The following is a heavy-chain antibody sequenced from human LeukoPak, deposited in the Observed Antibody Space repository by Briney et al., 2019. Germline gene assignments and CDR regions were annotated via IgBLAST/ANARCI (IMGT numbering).Heavy chain of an antibody. D-gene: IGHD2-21*01. CDR2: IYHSGST. CDR1: GYSISSGYY. Sequence: SETLSLTCAVSGYSISSGYYWGWIRQPPGKGLEWIGSIYHSGSTYYNPSLKSRVTISVDTSKNQFSLKLSSVTAADTAVYYCARHPIQPYFDECYYMDVWGKGTTVTVSS. CDR3: ARHPIQPYFDECYYMDV. J-gene: IGHJ6*03. V-gene: IGHV4-38-2*01.